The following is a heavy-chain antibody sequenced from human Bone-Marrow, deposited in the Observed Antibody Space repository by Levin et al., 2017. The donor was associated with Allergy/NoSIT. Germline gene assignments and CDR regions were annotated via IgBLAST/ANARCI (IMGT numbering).Heavy chain of an antibody. CDR1: GFTFSSYW. CDR3: ARGPDHAGITGRQQLVTEGIDYFDY. J-gene: IGHJ4*02. D-gene: IGHD6-13*01. V-gene: IGHV3-7*01. Sequence: LPGGSLRLSCAASGFTFSSYWMSWVRQAPGKGLEWVANIKQDGSEKYYVDSVKGRFTISRDNAKNSLYLQMNSLRAEDTAVYYCARGPDHAGITGRQQLVTEGIDYFDYWGQGTLVTVSS. CDR2: IKQDGSEK.